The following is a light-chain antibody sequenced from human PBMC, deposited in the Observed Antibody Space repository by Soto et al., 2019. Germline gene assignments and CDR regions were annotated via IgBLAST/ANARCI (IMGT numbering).Light chain of an antibody. V-gene: IGLV1-40*01. J-gene: IGLJ1*01. CDR1: SSNIGAGYD. Sequence: QSVLTQPPSVSGAPGQRVTISCTGSSSNIGAGYDVHWYQQLPGTAPKLLIHGNSNRPSGVPDRFPGSKSGTSASLAITGLQAEDEADYYCQSFDSSLSGSRVFGTGTKVTVL. CDR3: QSFDSSLSGSRV. CDR2: GNS.